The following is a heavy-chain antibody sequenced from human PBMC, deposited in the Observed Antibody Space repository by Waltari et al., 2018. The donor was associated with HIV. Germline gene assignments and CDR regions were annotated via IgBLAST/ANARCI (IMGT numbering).Heavy chain of an antibody. V-gene: IGHV3-48*02. CDR2: ISINSATR. J-gene: IGHJ5*02. CDR3: VAGMASRGFDP. CDR1: GFSFSSHT. Sequence: LVESGGGWVQPGGSLRLSCAASGFSFSSHTMNRVRQAPGKRLEWLSYISINSATRYYADSVGGRFTISRDNAKNSLFLQMNNLRDDDTAVYYCVAGMASRGFDPWGQGTLVTVSS. D-gene: IGHD2-8*01.